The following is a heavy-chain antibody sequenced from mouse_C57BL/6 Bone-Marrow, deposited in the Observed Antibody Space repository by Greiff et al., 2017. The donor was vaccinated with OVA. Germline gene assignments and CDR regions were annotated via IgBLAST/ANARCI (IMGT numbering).Heavy chain of an antibody. CDR3: AMGIYYYGQYYFDY. V-gene: IGHV1-82*01. D-gene: IGHD1-1*01. CDR1: GYAFSSSW. Sequence: LKQSGPELVKPGASVKISCKASGYAFSSSWMNWVKQRPGKGLEWIGRIYPGDGDTNYNGKFKGKATLTADKSSSTAYMQLSSLTSEDSAVYFCAMGIYYYGQYYFDYWGQGTTLTVSS. CDR2: IYPGDGDT. J-gene: IGHJ2*01.